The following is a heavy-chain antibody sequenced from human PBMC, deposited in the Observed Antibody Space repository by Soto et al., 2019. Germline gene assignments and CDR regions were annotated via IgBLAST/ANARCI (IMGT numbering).Heavy chain of an antibody. J-gene: IGHJ1*01. Sequence: PGGSLRLSCAASGFSFSTYGMHWVRQAPGKGLEWVAVISYDGTTKTYADSVKGRFTISRDNSKNTLYLQMNSLRPDDTAVYYCANGQGRYYDYPLGYWGQGNLVTVSS. CDR3: ANGQGRYYDYPLGY. CDR2: ISYDGTTK. D-gene: IGHD3-16*01. V-gene: IGHV3-30*18. CDR1: GFSFSTYG.